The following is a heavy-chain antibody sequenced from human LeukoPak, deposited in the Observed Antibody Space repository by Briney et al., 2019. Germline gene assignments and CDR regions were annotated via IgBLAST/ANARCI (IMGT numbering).Heavy chain of an antibody. J-gene: IGHJ4*02. CDR2: IYYTGIT. V-gene: IGHV4-59*01. CDR3: ARGPGSGSYF. D-gene: IGHD3-10*01. CDR1: GGSITTYY. Sequence: SETLSLTCSVSGGSITTYYWSWIRQPPGKGLEYIAYIYYTGITNYNSSLKSRVTISVDTSKNQFSLKLSSVTAADTAVYYCARGPGSGSYFWGQGTLVTVSS.